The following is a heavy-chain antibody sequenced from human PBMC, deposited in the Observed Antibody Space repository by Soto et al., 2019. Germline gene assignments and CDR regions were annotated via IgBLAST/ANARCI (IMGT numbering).Heavy chain of an antibody. V-gene: IGHV3-9*01. J-gene: IGHJ3*02. D-gene: IGHD6-19*01. Sequence: GGSLRLSCAASGFTFDDYAMHWVRQAPGKGLEWVSGISWNSGSIGYADSVKGRFTISRDNAKNSLYLQMNSLRAEDTALYYCAKDIGSSGWYPDAFDIWGQGTMVTVSS. CDR3: AKDIGSSGWYPDAFDI. CDR1: GFTFDDYA. CDR2: ISWNSGSI.